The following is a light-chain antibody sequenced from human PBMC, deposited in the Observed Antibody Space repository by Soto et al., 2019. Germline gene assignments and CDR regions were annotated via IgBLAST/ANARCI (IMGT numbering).Light chain of an antibody. CDR1: SSDVGGYNY. Sequence: QSALTQPPSASGSPGQSVTISCTGTSSDVGGYNYVSWYQQHPGKAPKLTIYEVSKRPSGVPDRFSGSKSGNTASLTVSGLHAEDEADYYCSSYAGSNNLVFGGGTKLNGL. V-gene: IGLV2-8*01. CDR2: EVS. J-gene: IGLJ3*02. CDR3: SSYAGSNNLV.